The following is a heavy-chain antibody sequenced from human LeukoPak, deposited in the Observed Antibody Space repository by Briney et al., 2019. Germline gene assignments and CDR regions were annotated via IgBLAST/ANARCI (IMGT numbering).Heavy chain of an antibody. J-gene: IGHJ5*02. CDR2: ISYEGSNK. D-gene: IGHD2-21*02. Sequence: GGSLRLSCAASGFTFRTYAMLWVRQAPGKGLEWVAFISYEGSNKYYADSVRGRFTISRDNSKKTLYLQMNTLRPEDTAVYYCARDGPPPAIIATAIPSKYTWFDPWGQGTLVTVSS. V-gene: IGHV3-30-3*01. CDR1: GFTFRTYA. CDR3: ARDGPPPAIIATAIPSKYTWFDP.